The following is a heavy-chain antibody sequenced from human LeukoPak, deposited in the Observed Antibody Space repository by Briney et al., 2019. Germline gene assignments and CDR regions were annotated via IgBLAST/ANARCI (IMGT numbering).Heavy chain of an antibody. CDR2: IYYSGST. J-gene: IGHJ6*04. Sequence: SETLSLTCTVSGGSISSTSYYWGWIRQPPGKGLEWIGSIYYSGSTYYNPSLKSRVTISVDTSKNQFSLKLSSVTAADTAVYYCARGHLYCSSIGCYNLGWMDVWGKGTTVTVSS. V-gene: IGHV4-39*07. D-gene: IGHD2-2*02. CDR3: ARGHLYCSSIGCYNLGWMDV. CDR1: GGSISSTSYY.